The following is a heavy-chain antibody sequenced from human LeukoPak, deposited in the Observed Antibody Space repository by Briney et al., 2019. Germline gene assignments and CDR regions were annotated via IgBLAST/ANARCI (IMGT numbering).Heavy chain of an antibody. CDR1: GGSVSSDSYY. D-gene: IGHD2-8*01. Sequence: SETLSLTCNVSGGSVSSDSYYWSWIRQPPGKGLEWIGYVYYSGSTNYNPSLKSRVTISVDTSKNQFSLNLSSVTAADTAVYYCARVPQFNGLFDYWGQGTLVTVSS. CDR3: ARVPQFNGLFDY. V-gene: IGHV4-61*01. J-gene: IGHJ4*02. CDR2: VYYSGST.